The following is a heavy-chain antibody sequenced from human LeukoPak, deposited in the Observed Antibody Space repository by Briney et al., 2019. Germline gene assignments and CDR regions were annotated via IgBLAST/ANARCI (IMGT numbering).Heavy chain of an antibody. V-gene: IGHV1-18*01. Sequence: ASVTVSCKASGYTFTSYGISWVRQAPGQGLEWMGWISAYNGNTNYAQKLQGRVTMTTDTSTSTAYMELRSLRSDDTAVYYCARERDSSSSGMIYFDYWGQGTLVTVSS. CDR2: ISAYNGNT. CDR1: GYTFTSYG. CDR3: ARERDSSSSGMIYFDY. J-gene: IGHJ4*02. D-gene: IGHD6-6*01.